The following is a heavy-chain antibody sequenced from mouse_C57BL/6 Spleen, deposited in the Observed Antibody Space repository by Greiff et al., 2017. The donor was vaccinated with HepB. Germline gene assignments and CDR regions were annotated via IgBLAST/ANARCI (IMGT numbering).Heavy chain of an antibody. J-gene: IGHJ4*01. V-gene: IGHV1-42*01. CDR2: INPSTGGT. CDR3: AILYAMDY. CDR1: GYSFTGYY. Sequence: VQLQQSGPELVKPGASVKISCKASGYSFTGYYMNWVKQSPEKSLEWIGEINPSTGGTTYNQKFKAKATLTVDKSSSTAYMHLKSLTSEDSAVYYCAILYAMDYGVKEPQSPSPQ.